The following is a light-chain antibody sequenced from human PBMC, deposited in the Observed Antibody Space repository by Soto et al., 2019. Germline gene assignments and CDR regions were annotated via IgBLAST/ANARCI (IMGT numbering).Light chain of an antibody. Sequence: QTVVTQEPSLTVSPGGTVTLTCGSSTGAVTSDHWPYWFQQKPGQAPRTLIYDISSKHSWTPARFSGSLLGGKAALALSGAQPEDEADYYCLLSYSGAWVFGGGTKLTVL. CDR2: DIS. CDR3: LLSYSGAWV. V-gene: IGLV7-46*01. CDR1: TGAVTSDHW. J-gene: IGLJ3*02.